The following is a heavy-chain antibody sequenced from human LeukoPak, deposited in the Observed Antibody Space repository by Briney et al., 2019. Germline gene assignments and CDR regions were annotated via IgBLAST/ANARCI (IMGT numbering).Heavy chain of an antibody. CDR2: IYASGST. V-gene: IGHV4-59*10. Sequence: SETLSLTCAVYGGSFSGYYWSWIRQPAGKGLEWIGRIYASGSTNYNPALKSRLTMSVDASKNQFSLKLSSVTAADTAMYYCARASGITPHFDYWGQGTLVTVSS. CDR3: ARASGITPHFDY. CDR1: GGSFSGYY. J-gene: IGHJ4*02. D-gene: IGHD3-16*01.